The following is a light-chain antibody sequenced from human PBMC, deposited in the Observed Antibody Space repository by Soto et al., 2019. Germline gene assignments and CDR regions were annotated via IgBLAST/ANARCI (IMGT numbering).Light chain of an antibody. CDR2: GAS. CDR1: HSVSSTY. J-gene: IGKJ1*01. Sequence: EIVLTQSPGTLSLSPGERATLSCRSSHSVSSTYIAWYQQKPGQAPRLLIYGASSRATGIPDRFSGSGSQTDFTVTITRLEHEDFAVYYCQQYGNSPSTFGQGTKVEIK. CDR3: QQYGNSPST. V-gene: IGKV3-20*01.